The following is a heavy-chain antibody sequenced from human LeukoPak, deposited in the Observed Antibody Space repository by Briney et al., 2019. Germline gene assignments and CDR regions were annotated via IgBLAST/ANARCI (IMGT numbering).Heavy chain of an antibody. V-gene: IGHV4-59*08. Sequence: SETLSLTCTVSGGSISSYYWSWIRQPPGKGLEWIGYIYYSGSTNYNPSLKSRVTISVDTSKNQFSLKLSSVTAADTAVYYCARPRSSGYYSGAFDIWGQGTMVTVSS. CDR3: ARPRSSGYYSGAFDI. D-gene: IGHD3-22*01. CDR1: GGSISSYY. J-gene: IGHJ3*02. CDR2: IYYSGST.